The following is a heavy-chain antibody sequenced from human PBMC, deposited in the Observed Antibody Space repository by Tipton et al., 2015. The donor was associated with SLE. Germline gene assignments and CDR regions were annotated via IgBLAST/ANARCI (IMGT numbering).Heavy chain of an antibody. J-gene: IGHJ4*02. Sequence: TLSLTCTVSGDSIRSGNNNWGWIRQPPGKGLEWIASMHYTGRIYYNLSLKSRVTISIDSSNNQFSLRLSSVTAAGTAVYFCARETTHTSNWRFDFWGPGTLVTVSS. CDR1: GDSIRSGNNN. CDR2: MHYTGRI. D-gene: IGHD6-13*01. V-gene: IGHV4-39*07. CDR3: ARETTHTSNWRFDF.